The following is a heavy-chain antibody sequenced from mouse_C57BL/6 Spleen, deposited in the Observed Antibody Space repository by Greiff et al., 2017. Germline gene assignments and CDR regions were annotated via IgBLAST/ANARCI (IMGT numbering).Heavy chain of an antibody. CDR3: ARSGYGYLFFDY. CDR2: IHPNSGST. CDR1: GYTFTSYW. J-gene: IGHJ3*01. V-gene: IGHV1-64*01. Sequence: QVQLQQSGAELVKPGASVKLSCKASGYTFTSYWMHWVKQRPGQGLEWIGMIHPNSGSTNYNEKFKSKATLTVDKSSSTAYMQLSSLTSEDSAVYYCARSGYGYLFFDYWGQGTLVTVSA. D-gene: IGHD2-2*01.